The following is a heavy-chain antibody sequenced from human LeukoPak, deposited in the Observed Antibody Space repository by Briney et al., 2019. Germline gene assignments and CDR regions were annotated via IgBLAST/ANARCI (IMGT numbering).Heavy chain of an antibody. CDR1: GFTFSSYA. D-gene: IGHD3-22*01. Sequence: GGSLRLSCEASGFTFSSYAMTWVRQAPGKGLEWVSGIYASGSATHYADTVKGRFTISRDNSKNTLYLHMNSLRAEDTAVYYCAKRPRDSSGYYLGAFDMWGQGTMVTVSS. V-gene: IGHV3-23*01. CDR3: AKRPRDSSGYYLGAFDM. J-gene: IGHJ3*02. CDR2: IYASGSAT.